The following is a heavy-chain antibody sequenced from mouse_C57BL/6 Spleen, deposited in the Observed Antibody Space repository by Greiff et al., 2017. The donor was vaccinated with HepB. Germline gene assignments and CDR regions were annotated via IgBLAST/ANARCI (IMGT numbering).Heavy chain of an antibody. CDR2: IDPSDSET. D-gene: IGHD2-4*01. CDR3: ARSGYDYDLAWFAY. CDR1: GYTFTSYW. V-gene: IGHV1-52*01. Sequence: QVQLQQPGAELVRPGSSVKLSCKASGYTFTSYWMHWVKQRPIQGLEWIGNIDPSDSETHYNQKFKDKATLTVDKSSSTAYMPLSSLTSEDSAVYYCARSGYDYDLAWFAYWGQGTLVTVSA. J-gene: IGHJ3*01.